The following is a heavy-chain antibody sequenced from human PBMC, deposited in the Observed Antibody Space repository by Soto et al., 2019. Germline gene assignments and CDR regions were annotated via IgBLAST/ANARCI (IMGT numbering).Heavy chain of an antibody. Sequence: PSETLSLTCSASGGSVSSGSHYWSWIRQPPGKPLEWIAYIYNTGNTDYNPSLRSRVTISVDVSKNQFSLRLGSVTAADTAVYYCARDRSDLLNSFDAFDVWGQGTLVTVSS. D-gene: IGHD1-1*01. V-gene: IGHV4-61*01. CDR2: IYNTGNT. J-gene: IGHJ3*01. CDR1: GGSVSSGSHY. CDR3: ARDRSDLLNSFDAFDV.